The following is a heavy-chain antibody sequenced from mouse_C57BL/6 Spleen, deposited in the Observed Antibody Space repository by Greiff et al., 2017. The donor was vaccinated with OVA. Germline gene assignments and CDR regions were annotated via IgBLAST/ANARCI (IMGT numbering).Heavy chain of an antibody. J-gene: IGHJ4*01. CDR3: ARDYGKGYYYAMDY. V-gene: IGHV1-64*01. CDR1: GYTFTSYW. D-gene: IGHD2-1*01. Sequence: QVQLQQPGAELVKPGASVKLSCKASGYTFTSYWMHWVKQRPGQGLEWIGMIHPNSGSTNYNEKFKSKATLTVDKSSSTAYMQLSSLTSEDSAVYYWARDYGKGYYYAMDYWGQGTSVTVSS. CDR2: IHPNSGST.